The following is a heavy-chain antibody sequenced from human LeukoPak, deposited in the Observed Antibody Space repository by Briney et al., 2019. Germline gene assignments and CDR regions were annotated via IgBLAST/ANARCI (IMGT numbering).Heavy chain of an antibody. J-gene: IGHJ4*02. D-gene: IGHD2-21*01. CDR2: INAGGGST. Sequence: GGSLRLSCAASGFTFNNYAMTWVRQAPGKGLEWVSAINAGGGSTHNADSVKGRFTISRAISKSTVYLQMNTLRADDTAVYYCAKGGGDYYFDYWGQGTLVTVSS. V-gene: IGHV3-23*01. CDR3: AKGGGDYYFDY. CDR1: GFTFNNYA.